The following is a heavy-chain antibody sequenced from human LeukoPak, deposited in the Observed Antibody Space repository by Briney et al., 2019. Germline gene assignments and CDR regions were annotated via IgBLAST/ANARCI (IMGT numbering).Heavy chain of an antibody. D-gene: IGHD3-22*01. Sequence: SETLSLTCTVSGGSISSGSYYWSWTRQPARKGLEWIVRIYTSGSTNYNPSLKSRVTISVNTSKNQSSLKLTSVPPADAAVYYWASGGENHYYDWFDPWGQGTLVTVSS. CDR1: GGSISSGSYY. V-gene: IGHV4-61*02. CDR3: ASGGENHYYDWFDP. J-gene: IGHJ5*02. CDR2: IYTSGST.